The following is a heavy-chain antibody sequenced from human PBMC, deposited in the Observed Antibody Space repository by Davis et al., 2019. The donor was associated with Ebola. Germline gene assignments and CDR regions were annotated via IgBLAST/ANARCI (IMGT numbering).Heavy chain of an antibody. CDR3: ARSITMVRGVSWFDP. Sequence: ASVKVSCKPSGGSFTTYDAINWVRQAPGQGLEWMGWISAYNGNTNYAQKLQGRVTMTTDTSTSTAYMELRSLRSDDTAVYYCARSITMVRGVSWFDPWGQGTLVTVSS. D-gene: IGHD3-10*01. V-gene: IGHV1-18*01. CDR2: ISAYNGNT. CDR1: GGSFTTYD. J-gene: IGHJ5*02.